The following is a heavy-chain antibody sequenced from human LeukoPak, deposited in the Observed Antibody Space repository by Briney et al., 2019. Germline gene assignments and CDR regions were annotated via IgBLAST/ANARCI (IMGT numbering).Heavy chain of an antibody. D-gene: IGHD3-10*01. CDR1: GYTFTGYY. J-gene: IGHJ6*03. Sequence: ASVKVSCKASGYTFTGYYMHWVRQAPGQGLEWMGWINPNSGGTNYAQKFKGRVTMTRDTSISTAYMELSRLRSDDTAVYYCARGKGSGSRYYYYYYMDVWGKGTTVTISS. CDR2: INPNSGGT. CDR3: ARGKGSGSRYYYYYYMDV. V-gene: IGHV1-2*02.